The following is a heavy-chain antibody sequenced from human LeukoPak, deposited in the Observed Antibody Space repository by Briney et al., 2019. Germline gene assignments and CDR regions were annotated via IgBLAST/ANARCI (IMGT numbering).Heavy chain of an antibody. V-gene: IGHV3-23*01. CDR1: GFTFSSYA. CDR2: ISGSGGST. D-gene: IGHD3-22*01. Sequence: HAGGSLRLSCAASGFTFSSYAMSWVRQAPGKGLEWVSAISGSGGSTYYADSVKGRFTISRDNSKNTLYLQMNSLRAEDTAVYYCAKLRVSDSSGYYRDYWGQGTLVTVSS. J-gene: IGHJ4*02. CDR3: AKLRVSDSSGYYRDY.